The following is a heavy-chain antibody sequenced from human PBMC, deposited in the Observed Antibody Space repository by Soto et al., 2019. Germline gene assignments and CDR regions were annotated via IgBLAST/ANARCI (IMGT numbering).Heavy chain of an antibody. CDR2: TRNSGGA. V-gene: IGHV4-4*02. CDR3: ARHLVMAGTRGFDH. Sequence: QVQLQESGPGLVKPSGTLSLTCAVSSGSVFSSNWWSWVRLPPGKGLEWIGKTRNSGGANYNPSLKSRVTITVDRSRNHIFLELSSVTAADTAVYYCARHLVMAGTRGFDHWGLGTLVTVSS. J-gene: IGHJ4*02. D-gene: IGHD6-19*01. CDR1: SGSVFSSNW.